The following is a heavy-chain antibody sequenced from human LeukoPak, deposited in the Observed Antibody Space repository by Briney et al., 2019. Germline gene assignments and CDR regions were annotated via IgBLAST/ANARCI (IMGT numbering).Heavy chain of an antibody. CDR1: GFNVSNNY. D-gene: IGHD3-9*01. CDR2: ISGSGGSA. J-gene: IGHJ4*02. Sequence: GGSLRLSCAASGFNVSNNYMSWVRQAPGKGLEWVPAISGSGGSAYYADSVKGRFTISRDNSKNTLYLQMNSLRAEDTAVYYCAKDDFDWLSPDFWGQGTLVTVSS. V-gene: IGHV3-23*01. CDR3: AKDDFDWLSPDF.